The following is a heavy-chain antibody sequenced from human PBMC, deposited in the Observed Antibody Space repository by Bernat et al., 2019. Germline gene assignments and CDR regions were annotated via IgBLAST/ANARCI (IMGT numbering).Heavy chain of an antibody. J-gene: IGHJ4*02. V-gene: IGHV3-30*18. CDR1: GFTFSSYG. CDR2: ISYDGSNK. CDR3: AKDFLGDFWSGYVPDY. D-gene: IGHD3-3*01. Sequence: VQLLESGGGLVQPGRSLRLSCAASGFTFSSYGMHWVRQAPGKGLEWVAVISYDGSNKYYADSVKGRFTISRDNSKNTLYLQMNSLRAEDTAVYYCAKDFLGDFWSGYVPDYWGQGTLVTVSS.